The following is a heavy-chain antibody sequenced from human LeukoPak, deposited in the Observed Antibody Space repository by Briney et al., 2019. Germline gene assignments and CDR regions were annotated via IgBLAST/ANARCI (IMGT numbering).Heavy chain of an antibody. V-gene: IGHV1-24*01. CDR2: FDPEDGET. Sequence: ASVEVSCKVSGYTLTELSMHWVRQAPGKGLEWMGGFDPEDGETIYAQKFQGRVTMTEDTSTDTAYMELSSLRSEDTAVYYCATSRGYYYGMDVWGQGTTVTVSS. CDR1: GYTLTELS. J-gene: IGHJ6*02. CDR3: ATSRGYYYGMDV.